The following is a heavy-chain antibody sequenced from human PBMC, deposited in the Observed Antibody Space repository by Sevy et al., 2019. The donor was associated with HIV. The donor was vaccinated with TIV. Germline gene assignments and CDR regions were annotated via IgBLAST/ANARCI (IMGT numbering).Heavy chain of an antibody. CDR3: ARGPAPYYDFWSGIYFDF. J-gene: IGHJ4*02. V-gene: IGHV3-7*03. CDR2: IKQGGSEK. CDR1: GFTFSRYW. Sequence: GGSLRLSCAASGFTFSRYWMSWVRQAPGKGLEWVANIKQGGSEKYYVDSVKGRFTISRDNAKNSLYLQMNGLRGEDTAVYYCARGPAPYYDFWSGIYFDFWGQGTLVTVSS. D-gene: IGHD3-3*01.